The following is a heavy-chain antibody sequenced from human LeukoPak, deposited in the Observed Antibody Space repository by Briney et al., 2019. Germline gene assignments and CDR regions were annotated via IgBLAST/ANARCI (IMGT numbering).Heavy chain of an antibody. CDR1: GGSISSYY. J-gene: IGHJ5*02. V-gene: IGHV4-59*01. CDR3: ARTYNWFDP. CDR2: IYYSGST. Sequence: SGTLSLTCTVSGGSISSYYWSWIRQPPGKGLEWIGYIYYSGSTNYNPSLKSRVTISVDTSKNQFSLKLSSVTAADTAVYYCARTYNWFDPWGQGTLVTVSS.